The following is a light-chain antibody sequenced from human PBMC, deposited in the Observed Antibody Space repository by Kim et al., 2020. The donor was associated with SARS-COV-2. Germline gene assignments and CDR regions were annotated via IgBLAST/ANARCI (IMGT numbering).Light chain of an antibody. CDR3: HQYHNWPPLT. Sequence: EIVMTQSPATLSVSPGERATLSCRASQSVSSNLAWYQQKPGQAPRLLIYGASTRATGIPARFSGSGSGTEFTLTISTLQSEDFAVYHCHQYHNWPPLTFGGGTKVDIK. J-gene: IGKJ4*01. CDR2: GAS. V-gene: IGKV3-15*01. CDR1: QSVSSN.